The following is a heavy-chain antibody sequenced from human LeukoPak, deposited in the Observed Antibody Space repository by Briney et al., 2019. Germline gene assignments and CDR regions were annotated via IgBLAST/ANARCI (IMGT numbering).Heavy chain of an antibody. CDR2: IRGSGGST. CDR1: GFTFSSYA. CDR3: ASYTCCGSRYFDY. Sequence: PGGSLRLSCAASGFTFSSYAMSWVRQAPGKGLEWVSAIRGSGGSTSYADSVKGRFTISRDNSENTLYLQINSLRAEDTAVYYCASYTCCGSRYFDYWGQGTLVTVSS. J-gene: IGHJ4*02. V-gene: IGHV3-23*01. D-gene: IGHD3-16*02.